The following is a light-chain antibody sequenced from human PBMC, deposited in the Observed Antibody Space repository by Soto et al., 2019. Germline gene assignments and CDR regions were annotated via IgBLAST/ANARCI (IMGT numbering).Light chain of an antibody. CDR1: QSIIGT. V-gene: IGKV1-5*01. CDR2: DVS. CDR3: QQYDSLFS. J-gene: IGKJ3*01. Sequence: DIQMTQSPSTLSASVGDRVTITCRASQSIIGTLAWYQQRPGKAPKLLIFDVSNLERGVPSRFSGRGSGREFTFTISSLQPEDVATYFCQQYDSLFSFGPGTKVEI.